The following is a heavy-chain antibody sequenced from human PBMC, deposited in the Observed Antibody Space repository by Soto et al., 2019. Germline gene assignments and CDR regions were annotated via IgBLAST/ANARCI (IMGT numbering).Heavy chain of an antibody. V-gene: IGHV1-18*01. D-gene: IGHD5-12*01. CDR3: ARAHSGYEHLYYYYYYMDV. J-gene: IGHJ6*03. CDR2: ISAYNGNT. CDR1: GYTFTSYG. Sequence: ASVKVSCKASGYTFTSYGISWVRQAPGQGLEWMGWISAYNGNTNYAQKLQGRVTMTTDTSTSTAYMELSSLRSEDTAVYYCARAHSGYEHLYYYYYYMDVWGKGTTVTVSS.